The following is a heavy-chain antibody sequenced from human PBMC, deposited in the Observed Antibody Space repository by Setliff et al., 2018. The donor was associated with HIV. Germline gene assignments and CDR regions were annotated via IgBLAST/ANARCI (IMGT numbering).Heavy chain of an antibody. J-gene: IGHJ4*02. CDR3: ASGEDSGTYGEPYDS. V-gene: IGHV4-39*01. D-gene: IGHD1-26*01. CDR2: VYYTGNT. Sequence: SETLSLTCTVSGGSISSSSYYWGWIRQPPGKGLEWIGNVYYTGNTYYNPSLKSRVTISVDTSKYQFSLKLSSVTAADTAVYYCASGEDSGTYGEPYDSWGQGALVTVSS. CDR1: GGSISSSSYY.